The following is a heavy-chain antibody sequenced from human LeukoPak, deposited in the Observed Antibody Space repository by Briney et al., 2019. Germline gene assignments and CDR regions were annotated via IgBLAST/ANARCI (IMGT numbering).Heavy chain of an antibody. J-gene: IGHJ4*02. CDR3: TRSVRDGTIDY. D-gene: IGHD5-24*01. V-gene: IGHV1-2*02. CDR2: INPNSSGT. Sequence: AASVKVSCKASGYTFTSYGISWVRQAPGQGLEWMGWINPNSSGTNYAQKFQGRVTMTRDTSISTAYMELSRLRSDDTAVYYCTRSVRDGTIDYWGQGTLVTVSS. CDR1: GYTFTSYG.